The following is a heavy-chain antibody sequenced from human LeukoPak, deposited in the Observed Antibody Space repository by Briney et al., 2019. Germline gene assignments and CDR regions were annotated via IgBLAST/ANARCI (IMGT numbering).Heavy chain of an antibody. CDR3: AKDNPIEEVPGLGPGQ. D-gene: IGHD2-2*01. CDR2: IRYDGGES. Sequence: PGGCLRLSCAASGFTFSRSGMHWVRQAPGKGLEWVAFIRYDGGESFYGDSVKGRFTISRDNSKNTLYLQMNSLRVEDTGVYYCAKDNPIEEVPGLGPGQWGQGTLVTVSS. V-gene: IGHV3-30*02. J-gene: IGHJ4*02. CDR1: GFTFSRSG.